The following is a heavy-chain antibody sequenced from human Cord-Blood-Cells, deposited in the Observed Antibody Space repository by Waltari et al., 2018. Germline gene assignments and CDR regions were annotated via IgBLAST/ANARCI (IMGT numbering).Heavy chain of an antibody. CDR1: GGTFSSYA. CDR2: ILPILGTA. V-gene: IGHV1-69*06. J-gene: IGHJ4*02. D-gene: IGHD3-10*01. Sequence: QVQLVQSGAEVKKPGSSVKVSCKASGGTFSSYAISWVRQAPGQGLEWMGGILPILGTANYAQKFQGRVTITADKSTSTAYMELSSLRSEDTAVYYCARVGGVLGSGSSIPFDYWGQGTLVTVSS. CDR3: ARVGGVLGSGSSIPFDY.